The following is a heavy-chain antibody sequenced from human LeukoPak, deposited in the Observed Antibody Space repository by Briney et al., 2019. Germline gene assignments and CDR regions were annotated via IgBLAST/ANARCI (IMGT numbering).Heavy chain of an antibody. CDR2: IYYSGST. CDR3: ARDSGGGSRLYYDFWSGRHYYYGMDV. CDR1: GGSISSYY. D-gene: IGHD3-3*01. Sequence: KPSETLSLTCTVSGGSISSYYWSWIRQPPGKGLEWIGYIYYSGSTNYNPSLKSRVTISVDTSKNQFSLKLSSVTAADTAVYYCARDSGGGSRLYYDFWSGRHYYYGMDVWGQGTTVTVSS. V-gene: IGHV4-59*01. J-gene: IGHJ6*02.